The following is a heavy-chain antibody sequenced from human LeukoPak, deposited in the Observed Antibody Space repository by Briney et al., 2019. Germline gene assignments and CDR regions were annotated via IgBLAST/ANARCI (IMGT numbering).Heavy chain of an antibody. CDR2: ISAYNGST. J-gene: IGHJ4*02. CDR3: ARVDLDYAGIVVVVAATPLGY. V-gene: IGHV1-18*01. Sequence: ASVKVSCKASGYTFTSYGISWVRQAPGQGLEWMGWISAYNGSTNYAQKLQGRVTMTTDTSTSTAYMELRSLRSDDTAVYYCARVDLDYAGIVVVVAATPLGYWGQGTLVTVSS. CDR1: GYTFTSYG. D-gene: IGHD2-15*01.